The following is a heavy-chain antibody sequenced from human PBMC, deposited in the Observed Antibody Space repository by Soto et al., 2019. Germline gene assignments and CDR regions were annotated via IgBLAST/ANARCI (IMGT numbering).Heavy chain of an antibody. D-gene: IGHD5-18*01. CDR2: IDYTGNT. J-gene: IGHJ4*02. Sequence: PSETLSLTCPVSGCSISSSSYYWGCIRQPPGKGLEWIASIDYTGNTFYNPSLTSRVTISVDTSKNQFSLKVTSVTAADTAVYYCARINKGYGTDSWGQGTLVTVSS. CDR3: ARINKGYGTDS. V-gene: IGHV4-39*01. CDR1: GCSISSSSYY.